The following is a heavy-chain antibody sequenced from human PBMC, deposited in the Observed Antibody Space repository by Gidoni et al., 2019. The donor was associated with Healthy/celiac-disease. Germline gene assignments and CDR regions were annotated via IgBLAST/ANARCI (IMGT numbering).Heavy chain of an antibody. D-gene: IGHD1-26*01. Sequence: QVQLQESGPGLVKPSETLSLTCTVPGGSISSYYWSWIRQPPGKGLEWIWYIYYSGSTNYNPSLKSRVTISVDTSKNQFSLKLSSVTAADTAVYYCARGPLYSGSYYGFDYWGQGTLVTVSS. CDR1: GGSISSYY. CDR2: IYYSGST. CDR3: ARGPLYSGSYYGFDY. J-gene: IGHJ4*02. V-gene: IGHV4-59*01.